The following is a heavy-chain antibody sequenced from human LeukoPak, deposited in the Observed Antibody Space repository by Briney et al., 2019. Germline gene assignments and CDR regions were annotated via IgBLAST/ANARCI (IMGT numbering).Heavy chain of an antibody. CDR3: AKEVESSAFDI. D-gene: IGHD1-1*01. CDR1: GFTFSSYS. CDR2: ISSTSSYI. Sequence: GGSLRLSCAASGFTFSSYSMNWVRQAPGKGLEWVSSISSTSSYIYYADSVKGRFTISRDNAKNSLYLQMNSLRAEDTAVYYCAKEVESSAFDIWGQGTMVTVSS. J-gene: IGHJ3*02. V-gene: IGHV3-21*01.